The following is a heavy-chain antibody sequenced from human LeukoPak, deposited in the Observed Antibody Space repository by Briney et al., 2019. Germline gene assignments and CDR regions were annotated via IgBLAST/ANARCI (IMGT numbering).Heavy chain of an antibody. CDR3: ARRGIAAAGTPPLLDY. D-gene: IGHD6-13*01. V-gene: IGHV4-31*03. CDR2: IYYSGST. Sequence: SETLSLTCTVSGGSISSGGYSWSWIRQHPGKGLEWIGYIYYSGSTYYNPSLKSRVTISVDTSKNQFSLKLSSVTAADTAVYYCARRGIAAAGTPPLLDYWGQGTLVTVSS. J-gene: IGHJ4*02. CDR1: GGSISSGGYS.